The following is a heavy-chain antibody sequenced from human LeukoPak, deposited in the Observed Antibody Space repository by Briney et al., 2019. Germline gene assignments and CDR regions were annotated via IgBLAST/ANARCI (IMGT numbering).Heavy chain of an antibody. D-gene: IGHD3-16*01. CDR3: ARVGARTHWDYYYYGMDV. CDR1: GGSFSGYY. CDR2: INHSGST. V-gene: IGHV4-34*01. J-gene: IGHJ6*02. Sequence: SETLSLTCAVYGGSFSGYYWSWIRQPPGKGLEWIGEINHSGSTNYNPSLKSRVTISVDTSKNQFSLKLSSVTAADTAVYYCARVGARTHWDYYYYGMDVWGQGTTVTVSS.